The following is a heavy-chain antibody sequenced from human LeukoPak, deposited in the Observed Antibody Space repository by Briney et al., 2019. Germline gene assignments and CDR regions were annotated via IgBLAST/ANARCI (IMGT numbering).Heavy chain of an antibody. CDR3: ARGRFGELGGIFFDY. J-gene: IGHJ4*02. D-gene: IGHD3-10*01. CDR2: IYYSGST. V-gene: IGHV4-31*03. CDR1: GASISSGNYY. Sequence: SETLSLTCTVSGASISSGNYYWSWIRRHPGMGLEWIGYIYYSGSTHYNPSLKSRVTISLDTSKHQFSLKLSSVTAADTAVYYCARGRFGELGGIFFDYWGQGTLVTVSS.